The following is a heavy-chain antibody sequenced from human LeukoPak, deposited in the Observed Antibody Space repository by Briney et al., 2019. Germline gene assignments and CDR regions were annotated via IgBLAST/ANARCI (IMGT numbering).Heavy chain of an antibody. Sequence: SETLSLTCTVSGGSITSSSYYWGWIRQPPGRGLEWIGNMYYSGSTYYNPSLGGRVTISVDTSKNQFSLKLSSVTAADTAVYYCARDRQDSSGYYYYGMDVWGQGTTVTVSS. J-gene: IGHJ6*02. CDR1: GGSITSSSYY. CDR2: MYYSGST. D-gene: IGHD3-22*01. CDR3: ARDRQDSSGYYYYGMDV. V-gene: IGHV4-39*07.